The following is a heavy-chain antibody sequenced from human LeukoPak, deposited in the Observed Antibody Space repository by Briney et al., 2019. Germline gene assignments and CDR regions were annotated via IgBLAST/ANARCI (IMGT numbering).Heavy chain of an antibody. D-gene: IGHD7-27*01. V-gene: IGHV5-51*01. J-gene: IGHJ3*02. CDR1: GYSFTSYW. Sequence: GESLKISCKGSGYSFTSYWIGWVRQMPGKGLEWMGIIYPGDSNTRYSPSFQGQVTISADKSITTAHLQWSSLKASDTAMYYCASTSRLGSNDAFDIWGRGTVVTVSS. CDR2: IYPGDSNT. CDR3: ASTSRLGSNDAFDI.